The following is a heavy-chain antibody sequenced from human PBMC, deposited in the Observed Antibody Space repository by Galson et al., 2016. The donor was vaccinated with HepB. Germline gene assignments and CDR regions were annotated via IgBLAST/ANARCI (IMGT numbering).Heavy chain of an antibody. J-gene: IGHJ4*02. CDR2: ISVGGSYI. CDR3: SRDSGTLGPTALLDY. Sequence: SLRLSCAASGFTFSTYSMNWVRQAPGKGLEWVSSISVGGSYIYYADSVEGRITISRDDAENSLSLQMNSLRAEDTAVYYCSRDSGTLGPTALLDYRGQGILVTVSS. CDR1: GFTFSTYS. V-gene: IGHV3-21*01. D-gene: IGHD1-26*01.